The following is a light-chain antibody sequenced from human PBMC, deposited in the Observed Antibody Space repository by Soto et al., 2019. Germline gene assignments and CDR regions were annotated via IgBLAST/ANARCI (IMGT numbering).Light chain of an antibody. V-gene: IGKV3-15*01. CDR3: QPYHDRYA. Sequence: DIVMTQSPPNLSVSPGSSATLSCRASQSVTSNLAWYQQKPGQPPRLLIYAADTRTTGVPARFSGSGSGTEFALTISILQSEDSAVYFYQPYHDRYAFGQGTKLEI. J-gene: IGKJ2*01. CDR1: QSVTSN. CDR2: AAD.